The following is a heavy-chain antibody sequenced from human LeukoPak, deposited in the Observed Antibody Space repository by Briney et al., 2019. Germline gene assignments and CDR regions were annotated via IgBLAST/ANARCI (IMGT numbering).Heavy chain of an antibody. CDR3: ARPGRYCSSTSCYSLFDY. V-gene: IGHV4-39*01. D-gene: IGHD2-2*01. J-gene: IGHJ4*02. CDR2: IYYSGST. Sequence: SETLSLTCTVSGGSISSSSYYWGWIRQPPGKGLEWIGSIYYSGSTYYNPSLKSRVTISVDTSKNQFPLKLSSVTAADTAVYYCARPGRYCSSTSCYSLFDYWGQGTLVTVSS. CDR1: GGSISSSSYY.